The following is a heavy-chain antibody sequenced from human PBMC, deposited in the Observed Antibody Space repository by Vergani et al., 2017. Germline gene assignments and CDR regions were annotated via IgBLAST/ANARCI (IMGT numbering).Heavy chain of an antibody. J-gene: IGHJ4*02. Sequence: QVQLQESGPGLVKPSQTLSLTCTVSGGSISSYYWSWIRQPPGKGLEWIGYIYYSGSTNSNPSLKSRVTISVDTSKNQFSLKLSSVTAADTAVYYCARADRSIYPGNFDYWGQGTLVTVSS. D-gene: IGHD6-13*01. CDR2: IYYSGST. V-gene: IGHV4-59*01. CDR1: GGSISSYY. CDR3: ARADRSIYPGNFDY.